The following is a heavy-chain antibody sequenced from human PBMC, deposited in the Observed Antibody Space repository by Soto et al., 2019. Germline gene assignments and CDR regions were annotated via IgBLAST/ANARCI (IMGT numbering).Heavy chain of an antibody. CDR3: ARYLGTTVTTHAFDI. D-gene: IGHD4-17*01. CDR2: IGTAGDT. Sequence: EVQLVESGGGLVQPGGSLRLSCAASGFTFGSYDMHWVRQATGKGLEWVSAIGTAGDTYYPGSVKGRFTISRENAKNYLYLQMNSLRAGDTAVYYCARYLGTTVTTHAFDIWGQGTMVTVSS. CDR1: GFTFGSYD. J-gene: IGHJ3*02. V-gene: IGHV3-13*01.